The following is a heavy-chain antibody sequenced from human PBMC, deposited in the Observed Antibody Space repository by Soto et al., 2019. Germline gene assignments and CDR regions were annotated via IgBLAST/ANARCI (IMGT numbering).Heavy chain of an antibody. J-gene: IGHJ5*02. CDR3: ARNVPHTGYYNH. D-gene: IGHD3-9*01. Sequence: QVRLVQSGTEVKKPGASMKLSCKASGYSFTSYAIHWVRRAPGQRLEWMGWIFAGNGDTEYSPKFQDRVTITRATSASTTYIQLTSLGSEDTAVYYCARNVPHTGYYNHWGLGTLVTVSS. V-gene: IGHV1-3*01. CDR2: IFAGNGDT. CDR1: GYSFTSYA.